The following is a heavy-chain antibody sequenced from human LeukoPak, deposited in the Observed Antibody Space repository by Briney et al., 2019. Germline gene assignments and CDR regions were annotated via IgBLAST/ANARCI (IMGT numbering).Heavy chain of an antibody. CDR3: ARDLWAAAVDY. D-gene: IGHD6-13*01. CDR1: RGTFSNYA. V-gene: IGHV1-18*01. CDR2: ISAYNGNT. Sequence: GASVKVSCKASRGTFSNYAINWVRQAPGQGLEWMGWISAYNGNTNYAQKLQGRVTMTTDTSTSTAYMELRSLRSDDTAVYYCARDLWAAAVDYWGQGTLVTVSS. J-gene: IGHJ4*02.